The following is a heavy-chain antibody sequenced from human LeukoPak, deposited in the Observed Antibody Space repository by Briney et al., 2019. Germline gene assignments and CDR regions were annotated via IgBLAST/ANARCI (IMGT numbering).Heavy chain of an antibody. CDR1: GYSFTSYW. D-gene: IGHD1-26*01. CDR3: ARHSGSYYPCMDV. J-gene: IGHJ6*02. CDR2: IYPGDSDT. V-gene: IGHV5-51*01. Sequence: GESLKISCKGSGYSFTSYWIGWVRQMPGKGLEWMGIIYPGDSDTSYSPSFQGQVTISADKSISTAYLQWSSLKASDTAMYYCARHSGSYYPCMDVWGQGTTVTVSS.